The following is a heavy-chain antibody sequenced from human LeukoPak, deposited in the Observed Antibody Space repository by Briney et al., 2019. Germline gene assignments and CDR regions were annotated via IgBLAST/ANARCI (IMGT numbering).Heavy chain of an antibody. D-gene: IGHD3-3*01. Sequence: SETLSLTCTVSGGSISRYYWSWIRQPPGKGLEWIGYVYYSGSTNYNPSLKSRVTISVDTSKNQFSLKLSSVTAADTAVYYCAREGTIFGVVASAFDIWGQGTMVTVSS. J-gene: IGHJ3*02. CDR3: AREGTIFGVVASAFDI. CDR2: VYYSGST. V-gene: IGHV4-59*01. CDR1: GGSISRYY.